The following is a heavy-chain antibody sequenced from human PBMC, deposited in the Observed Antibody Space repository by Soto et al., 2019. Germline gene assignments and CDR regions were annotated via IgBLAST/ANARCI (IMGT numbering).Heavy chain of an antibody. CDR1: GYTFTSYD. V-gene: IGHV1-8*01. CDR3: ARGPPSPGD. CDR2: MNPNSGNT. Sequence: QVQLVQSGAEVKKPGASVKVSCKASGYTFTSYDINWVRQATGQGLEWMGWMNPNSGNTGYAQKFXXRXTXXRNTSISTAYMELSSLRSEDTAVYYCARGPPSPGDWGQGTLVTVSS. J-gene: IGHJ4*02. D-gene: IGHD1-26*01.